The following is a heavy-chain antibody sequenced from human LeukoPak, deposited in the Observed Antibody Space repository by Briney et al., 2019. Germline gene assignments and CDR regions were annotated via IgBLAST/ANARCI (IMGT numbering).Heavy chain of an antibody. Sequence: PSETLSLTCTVSGGSISSYYWSWIRQPPVKGLEWIGYIYYSGSTNYNPSLKSRVTISVDTSKNQFSLKLSSVTAADTAVYYCARDCTNGVCYTGLDYWGQGTLVTVSS. V-gene: IGHV4-59*01. D-gene: IGHD2-8*01. CDR1: GGSISSYY. CDR2: IYYSGST. J-gene: IGHJ4*02. CDR3: ARDCTNGVCYTGLDY.